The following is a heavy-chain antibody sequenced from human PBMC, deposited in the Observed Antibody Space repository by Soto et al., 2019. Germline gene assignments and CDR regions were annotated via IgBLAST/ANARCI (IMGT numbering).Heavy chain of an antibody. CDR1: GFTFSIYA. CDR3: ARDVRVVAASRGFDY. D-gene: IGHD2-15*01. Sequence: GGSLRLSCAASGFTFSIYAIHWVRQAPGKGLEWVAVISFDGNNKYYADSVKGRFTISRDNSKNTLYLQMNSLRAEDTAVYYCARDVRVVAASRGFDYWGQGTLVTVSS. V-gene: IGHV3-30-3*01. CDR2: ISFDGNNK. J-gene: IGHJ4*02.